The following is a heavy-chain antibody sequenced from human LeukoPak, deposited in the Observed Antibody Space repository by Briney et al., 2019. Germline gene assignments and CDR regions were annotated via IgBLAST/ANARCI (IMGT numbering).Heavy chain of an antibody. D-gene: IGHD3-22*01. Sequence: GASVKVSCKASGYKFTNYGISWVRQAPGQGLEWMGWISPYNGNTIYAQKLQGRVTMTTDTSTSTADMELRSLRSGDTAVYYCARGSPPRVYYDRSGYYSYYFDYWGQGTLVTVSS. CDR2: ISPYNGNT. J-gene: IGHJ4*02. V-gene: IGHV1-18*01. CDR3: ARGSPPRVYYDRSGYYSYYFDY. CDR1: GYKFTNYG.